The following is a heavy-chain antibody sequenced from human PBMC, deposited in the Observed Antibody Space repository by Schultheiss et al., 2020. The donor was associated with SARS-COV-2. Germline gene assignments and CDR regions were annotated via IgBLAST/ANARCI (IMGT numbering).Heavy chain of an antibody. CDR1: GGSISSYY. D-gene: IGHD3-22*01. V-gene: IGHV4-59*08. J-gene: IGHJ4*02. Sequence: SETLSLTCTVSGGSISSYYWSWIRQPPGKGLEWIGYIYTSGSTNYNPSLKSRVTISVDTSKNQFSLKLSSVTAADTAVYYCARHRLDSSGYLRFDYWGQGTLVTVSS. CDR2: IYTSGST. CDR3: ARHRLDSSGYLRFDY.